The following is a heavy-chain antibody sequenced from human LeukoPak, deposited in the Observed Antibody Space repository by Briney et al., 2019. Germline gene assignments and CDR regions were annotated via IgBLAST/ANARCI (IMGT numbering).Heavy chain of an antibody. CDR2: MYSGGDT. D-gene: IGHD6-13*01. V-gene: IGHV3-53*01. CDR1: GFAVSDNY. J-gene: IGHJ5*01. CDR3: ARDAPQVPAAGVLAS. Sequence: GGSLRLSCAASGFAVSDNYMSWVRQAPGKGLEWVSVMYSGGDTYYADSVKGRFTFSRDISKNTLYLQMNGLRTEDTAMYYCARDAPQVPAAGVLASWGHGTLVTVSS.